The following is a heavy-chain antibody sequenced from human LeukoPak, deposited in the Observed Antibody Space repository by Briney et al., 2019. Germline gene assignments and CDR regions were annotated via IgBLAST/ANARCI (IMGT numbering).Heavy chain of an antibody. CDR3: ARRRSWGGSSFDY. Sequence: SETLSLTCTVSGGSISSGGYSWSWIRQPPGKGLEWIGYIYYSGSTYYNPSLKSRVTISVDTSKNQFSLKLSSVTAADTAVYYCARRRSWGGSSFDYWGQGTLVTVSS. CDR2: IYYSGST. V-gene: IGHV4-30-4*07. D-gene: IGHD2-15*01. CDR1: GGSISSGGYS. J-gene: IGHJ4*02.